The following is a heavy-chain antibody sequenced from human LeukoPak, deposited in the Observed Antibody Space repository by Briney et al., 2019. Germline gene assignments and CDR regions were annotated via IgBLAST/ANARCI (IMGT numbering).Heavy chain of an antibody. CDR2: INHSGST. CDR1: GGSISSYY. Sequence: SETLSLTCTVSGGSISSYYWSWIRQPPGKGLEWIGEINHSGSTNYNPSLKSRVTISVDTSKNQFSLKLSSVTAADTAVYYCARGPFTMFLDYWGQGTLVTVSS. V-gene: IGHV4-34*01. J-gene: IGHJ4*02. CDR3: ARGPFTMFLDY. D-gene: IGHD3-10*02.